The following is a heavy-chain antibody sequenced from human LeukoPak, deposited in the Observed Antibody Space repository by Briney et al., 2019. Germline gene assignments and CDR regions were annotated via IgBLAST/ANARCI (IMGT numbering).Heavy chain of an antibody. CDR2: ISSSTTTV. Sequence: GGSLRLSCAASGFAFNTYSMNWVRQAPGKGLEWVSSISSSTTTVYYADSVRGRFTISRDNAKNSLYLQMNSLRAEDTAVYYCARVRPDSSSWYYYGMDVWGQGTTVTVSS. CDR1: GFAFNTYS. CDR3: ARVRPDSSSWYYYGMDV. D-gene: IGHD6-13*01. V-gene: IGHV3-48*01. J-gene: IGHJ6*02.